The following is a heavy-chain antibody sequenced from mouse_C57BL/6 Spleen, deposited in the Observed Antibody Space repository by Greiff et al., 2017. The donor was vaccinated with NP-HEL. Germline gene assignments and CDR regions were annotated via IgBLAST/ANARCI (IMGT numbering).Heavy chain of an antibody. J-gene: IGHJ4*01. V-gene: IGHV6-3*01. CDR3: TGWTTVVATDGDAMDY. CDR2: IRLKSDNYAT. Sequence: EVKVEESGGGLVQPGGSMKLSCVASGFTFSNYWMNWVRQSPEKGLEWVAQIRLKSDNYATNYAESVKGRFTISRDDSKSSVYLQMNNLRAEDTGIYYCTGWTTVVATDGDAMDYWGQGTSVTVSS. CDR1: GFTFSNYW. D-gene: IGHD1-1*01.